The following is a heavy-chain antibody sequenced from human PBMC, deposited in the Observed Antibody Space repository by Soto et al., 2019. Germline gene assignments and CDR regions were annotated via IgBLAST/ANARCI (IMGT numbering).Heavy chain of an antibody. V-gene: IGHV4-39*02. J-gene: IGHJ5*02. CDR1: GCSISSSSYY. Sequence: SETLSLTCTVSGCSISSSSYYWGWIRQPPGKGLEWIGSIYYSGSTYYNPSLQGRVTMTTDTSTSTAYMELRSLRSDDTAVYYCARAPPGHKLRYFDWLYDGPEPNNWFDPWGQGTLVTVSS. D-gene: IGHD3-9*01. CDR3: ARAPPGHKLRYFDWLYDGPEPNNWFDP. CDR2: IYYSGST.